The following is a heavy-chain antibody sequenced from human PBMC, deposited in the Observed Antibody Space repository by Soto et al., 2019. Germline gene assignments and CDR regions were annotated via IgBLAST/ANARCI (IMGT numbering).Heavy chain of an antibody. J-gene: IGHJ6*02. CDR2: ISGSGGST. Sequence: ESGGGLVQPGGSLRLSCAASGFTFSSYAMSWVRQAPGKGLEWVSGISGSGGSTNYADSVKGRFTISRDNSKNTLYLQMNSLRAEDTAVYYCASAAREYYYYGMDVWGQGTTVTVSS. V-gene: IGHV3-23*01. CDR3: ASAAREYYYYGMDV. CDR1: GFTFSSYA.